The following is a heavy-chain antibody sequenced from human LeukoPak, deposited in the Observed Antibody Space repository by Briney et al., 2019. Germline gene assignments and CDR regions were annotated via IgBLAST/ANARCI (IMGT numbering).Heavy chain of an antibody. CDR1: GFTFSSQW. D-gene: IGHD1-26*01. CDR2: INSDEITT. V-gene: IGHV3-74*01. CDR3: ARGIVGVSVAFDI. Sequence: GGSLRLSCAASGFTFSSQWMHWVRQAPGKGLVWVARINSDEITTNYADSVKGRFTISRDNAKNTLYLQMNSLSGEDTAVYYCARGIVGVSVAFDIWGLGTMVTVSS. J-gene: IGHJ3*02.